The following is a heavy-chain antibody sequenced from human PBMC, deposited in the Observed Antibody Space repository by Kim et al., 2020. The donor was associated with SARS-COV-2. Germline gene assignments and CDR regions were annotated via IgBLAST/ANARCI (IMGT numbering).Heavy chain of an antibody. D-gene: IGHD6-6*01. J-gene: IGHJ4*02. Sequence: GGSLRLSCAASGFTFSSYAMNWVRQAPGKGLEWVSTISGSGGSTYYADSVKGRFTISRDNSKNTLYLQMNSLRAEDTAVYYCAKETVAAGPGPSDYWGQGTLVTVSS. V-gene: IGHV3-23*01. CDR1: GFTFSSYA. CDR2: ISGSGGST. CDR3: AKETVAAGPGPSDY.